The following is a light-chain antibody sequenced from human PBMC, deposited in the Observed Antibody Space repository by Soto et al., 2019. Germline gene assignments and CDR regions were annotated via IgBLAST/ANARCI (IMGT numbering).Light chain of an antibody. CDR3: QQTFSPYVS. J-gene: IGKJ4*01. CDR2: RSS. Sequence: DIQMTQSPSSLSVSIGDRVIITCWASQSISTYLNWYQYKPGKAPRLVIFRSSTLQSGVPSRFSGRGSGTDFTLTISSLQPEDFATYFCQQTFSPYVSFGGGTRVEI. V-gene: IGKV1-39*01. CDR1: QSISTY.